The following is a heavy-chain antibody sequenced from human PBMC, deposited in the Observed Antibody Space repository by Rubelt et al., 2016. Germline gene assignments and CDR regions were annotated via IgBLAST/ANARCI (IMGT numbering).Heavy chain of an antibody. J-gene: IGHJ4*02. CDR2: ISRSGGST. Sequence: EVQLVESGGGLVKPGESLRLSCAASGFTFSSYSMNWVRQAPGKGLEWVSSISRSGGSTYYADSVKGRFTLSRDISRNTLYLQMNSLRAEDTAVYYCAKWYGGWSYFDYWGQGTLVTVSS. V-gene: IGHV3-23*04. CDR1: GFTFSSYS. CDR3: AKWYGGWSYFDY. D-gene: IGHD3-10*01.